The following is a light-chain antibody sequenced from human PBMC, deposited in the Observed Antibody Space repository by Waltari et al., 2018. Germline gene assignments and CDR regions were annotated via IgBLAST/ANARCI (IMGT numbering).Light chain of an antibody. CDR3: QQRNDWPLT. CDR2: DAS. V-gene: IGKV3-11*01. J-gene: IGKJ4*01. Sequence: EIVLTQSPATLSLSPGERATLSCRASQSIRSYLAWYQQKPGQAPRPLLYDASNRATGVPARFIGSGSGTDFTLTISSLESEDFAFYYCQQRNDWPLTFGGGTKVEIK. CDR1: QSIRSY.